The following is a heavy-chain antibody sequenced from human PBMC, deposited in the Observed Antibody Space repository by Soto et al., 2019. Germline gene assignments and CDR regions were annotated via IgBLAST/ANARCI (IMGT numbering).Heavy chain of an antibody. Sequence: SQTLSLTCAISGDSVSSNTAAWNWIRSSPSRGLEWLGRTYYRSNWRHDYAVSVKSRITVNPDTSKNHFSLQLDSVTPDDTAVYDCARGVAGSGFDLWGQGNLVTVSS. CDR3: ARGVAGSGFDL. J-gene: IGHJ4*02. D-gene: IGHD6-19*01. CDR2: TYYRSNWRH. V-gene: IGHV6-1*01. CDR1: GDSVSSNTAA.